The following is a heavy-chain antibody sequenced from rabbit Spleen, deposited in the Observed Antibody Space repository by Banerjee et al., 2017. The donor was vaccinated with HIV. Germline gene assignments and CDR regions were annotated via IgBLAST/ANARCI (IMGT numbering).Heavy chain of an antibody. J-gene: IGHJ4*01. D-gene: IGHD1-1*01. CDR3: ARNIYTITNL. CDR1: GFSFSDTYW. V-gene: IGHV1S45*01. Sequence: EESGGGLVQPEGSLTLTCTASGFSFSDTYWICWVRQAPGKGLEWIACIYTGDGGAYYATWAKGRFTISKTSSTTVTLQLNSLTAADTATYFCARNIYTITNLWGPGTLVTVS. CDR2: IYTGDGGA.